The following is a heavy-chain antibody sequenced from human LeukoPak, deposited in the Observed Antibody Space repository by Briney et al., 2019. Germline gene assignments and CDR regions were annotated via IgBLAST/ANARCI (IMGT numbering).Heavy chain of an antibody. D-gene: IGHD3-22*01. CDR2: ISYDGSNK. CDR3: VRVPSSGVANWFDP. CDR1: GFTFSGYA. V-gene: IGHV3-30-3*01. Sequence: PGGSLRLSCAASGFTFSGYAMHWVRQAPGKGLNWVAVISYDGSNKYYADSVKGRFTVSRDNSKNTLFLQMDSLRPEDTAVFYCVRVPSSGVANWFDPWGQGTLVTVSS. J-gene: IGHJ5*02.